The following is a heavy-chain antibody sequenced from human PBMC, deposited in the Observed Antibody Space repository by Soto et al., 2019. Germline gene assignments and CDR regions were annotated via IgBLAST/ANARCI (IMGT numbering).Heavy chain of an antibody. CDR2: ISGIGGST. Sequence: DVQLVESGGNLVQPGGSLRLSCAASGFTFTDYALSWVRQAPGKGLEWVATISGIGGSTYLADSVKGRLSISRDNSKNTVALLMNSLRAEDTAVYFCARGSSGYISSWYYFDYWGRGTLVTVSS. D-gene: IGHD6-13*01. CDR1: GFTFTDYA. CDR3: ARGSSGYISSWYYFDY. V-gene: IGHV3-23*04. J-gene: IGHJ4*02.